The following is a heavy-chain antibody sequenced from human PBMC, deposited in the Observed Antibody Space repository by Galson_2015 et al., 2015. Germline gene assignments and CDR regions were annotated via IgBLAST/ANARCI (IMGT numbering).Heavy chain of an antibody. J-gene: IGHJ4*02. V-gene: IGHV3-30*03. CDR3: ATDGSYYDY. Sequence: SLRLSCAASGLTFSSYGMHWVRQAPGKGLEWVAVISYDGSNKYYADSVKGRFTISRDNSKNTLYLQMNSLRAEDTAVYYCATDGSYYDYWGQGTLVTVSS. D-gene: IGHD1-26*01. CDR2: ISYDGSNK. CDR1: GLTFSSYG.